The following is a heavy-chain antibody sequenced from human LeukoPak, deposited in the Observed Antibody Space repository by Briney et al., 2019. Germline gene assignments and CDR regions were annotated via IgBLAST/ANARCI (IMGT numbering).Heavy chain of an antibody. CDR3: AKEPTVLRFLEWLPFY. CDR2: ISGSGGST. J-gene: IGHJ4*02. CDR1: GFTFSSYA. D-gene: IGHD3-3*01. V-gene: IGHV3-23*01. Sequence: PGGSLRLSCAASGFTFSSYAMSWVRQAPGKGLEWVSAISGSGGSTYYADSVKGRFTISRDNSKNTLYLQMNSLRAEDTAVYYCAKEPTVLRFLEWLPFYWGQGTLVTVSS.